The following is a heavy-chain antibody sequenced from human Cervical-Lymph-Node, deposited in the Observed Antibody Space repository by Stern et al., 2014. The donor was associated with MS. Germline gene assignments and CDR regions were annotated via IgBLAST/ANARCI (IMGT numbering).Heavy chain of an antibody. D-gene: IGHD2-2*01. CDR3: ARGVVSVSTLGDYYGMDV. V-gene: IGHV3-74*02. CDR1: FNFRSYW. Sequence: EVQLVESGGGLVQPGGSLRLSCAGFNFRSYWMHWVRQAPGKGLVGVACINSDGSRRYADSVKGRFTISRDNAKNTMYLQMSSLRVEDPAVYYCARGVVSVSTLGDYYGMDVWGQGTTVTVSS. J-gene: IGHJ6*01. CDR2: INSDGSR.